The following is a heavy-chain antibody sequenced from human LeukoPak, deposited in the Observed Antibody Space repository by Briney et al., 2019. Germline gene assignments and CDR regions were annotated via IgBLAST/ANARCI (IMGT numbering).Heavy chain of an antibody. CDR3: ARGLYCSGINFHNGMDV. V-gene: IGHV3-74*01. J-gene: IGHJ6*04. Sequence: GGSLRLSCAASGFTFSSYYVHWVRQAPGKGLEWVSRINGDGSSTRYADSVKGRFTISRDNAKNTVYLQMNSLRVEDTAVYSCARGLYCSGINFHNGMDVWGKGTTVTVSS. CDR2: INGDGSST. CDR1: GFTFSSYY. D-gene: IGHD2-15*01.